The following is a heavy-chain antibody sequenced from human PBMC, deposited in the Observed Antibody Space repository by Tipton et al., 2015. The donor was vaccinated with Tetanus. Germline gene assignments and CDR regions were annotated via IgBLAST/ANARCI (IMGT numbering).Heavy chain of an antibody. J-gene: IGHJ4*02. D-gene: IGHD6-6*01. CDR3: ARRSVSARFDD. CDR2: IYYTGNT. CDR1: GGSIRSGGFY. V-gene: IGHV4-31*03. Sequence: TLSLTCTVSGGSIRSGGFYWSWIRQHPVKGLEWIGYIYYTGNTYYNLSLKSRVTISVDTSKNQFSLKLSSVTAADTAVYYCARRSVSARFDDWGQGTLVTVSS.